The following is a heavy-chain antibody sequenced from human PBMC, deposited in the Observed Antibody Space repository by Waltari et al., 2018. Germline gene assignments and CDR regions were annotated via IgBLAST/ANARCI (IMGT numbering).Heavy chain of an antibody. CDR2: IYHSGST. Sequence: QVQLQESGPGLVKPSQTLSLTCTVSGGSISSGGYYWSWIRQHPGKGLEWIGYIYHSGSTYYNPSLKSRVTISVDRSKNQFSLKLSSGTAADTAVYYCARVAYCTNGVCSLYYYYYGMDVWGQGTTVTVSS. D-gene: IGHD2-8*01. J-gene: IGHJ6*02. CDR3: ARVAYCTNGVCSLYYYYYGMDV. CDR1: GGSISSGGYY. V-gene: IGHV4-31*03.